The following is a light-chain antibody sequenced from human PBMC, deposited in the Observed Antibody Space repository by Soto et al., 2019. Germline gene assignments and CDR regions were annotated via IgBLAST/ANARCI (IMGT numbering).Light chain of an antibody. V-gene: IGLV2-14*01. Sequence: QSVLTQPASVSGSPGQSITTSCTGTSSDVGGYDYVSWYQHHPGKAPKLTIYEVSNRPSGVSNRFSGSKSGNTASLTISGLQAEDEAEYYCSSYKSSSTDVSGTGTKV. CDR1: SSDVGGYDY. CDR3: SSYKSSSTDV. CDR2: EVS. J-gene: IGLJ1*01.